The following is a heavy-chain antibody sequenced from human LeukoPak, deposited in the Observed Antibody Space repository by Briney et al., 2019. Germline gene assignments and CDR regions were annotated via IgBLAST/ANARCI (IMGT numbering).Heavy chain of an antibody. CDR1: GFTFSSYA. CDR3: ATPLDY. CDR2: ISYDGSNK. Sequence: PGGSLRLSCAASGFTFSSYAMHWVRQAPGKGLEWVAVISYDGSNKYYADSVKGRFTISRDNSKNTLYLQMNSLRAEDTAVYYCATPLDYWGQGTLVTASS. J-gene: IGHJ4*02. V-gene: IGHV3-30-3*01.